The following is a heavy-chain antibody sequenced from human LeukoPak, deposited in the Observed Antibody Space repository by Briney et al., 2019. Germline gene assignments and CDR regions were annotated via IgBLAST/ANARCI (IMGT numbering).Heavy chain of an antibody. D-gene: IGHD1-14*01. CDR3: TGPQNRVFHY. J-gene: IGHJ4*02. CDR1: GFTFNDHW. CDR2: INPDGSEE. Sequence: GGSLRLSCAASGFTFNDHWMTWVRQAPGKGLEWVATINPDGSEEFHVASVVGRFTISRDNAKKSLFLQMNSQRVEDTAVYYCTGPQNRVFHYWGQGTLVTVSS. V-gene: IGHV3-7*03.